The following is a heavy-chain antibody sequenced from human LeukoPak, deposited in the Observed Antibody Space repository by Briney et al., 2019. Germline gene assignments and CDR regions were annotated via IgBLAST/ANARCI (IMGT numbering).Heavy chain of an antibody. CDR2: INPNSGGT. CDR1: GYTFTGYY. Sequence: ASVKVSCKASGYTFTGYYMHWVRQAPGQGLEWMGWINPNSGGTNYAQKFQGRVTMTRDTSISTAYMELSGLRSDDTAVYYCAPTDDYGDYALNYWGQGTLVTVSS. D-gene: IGHD4-17*01. V-gene: IGHV1-2*02. J-gene: IGHJ4*02. CDR3: APTDDYGDYALNY.